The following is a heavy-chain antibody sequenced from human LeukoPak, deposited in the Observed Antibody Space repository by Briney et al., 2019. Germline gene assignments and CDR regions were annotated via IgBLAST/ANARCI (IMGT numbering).Heavy chain of an antibody. CDR2: ISSSGSTI. D-gene: IGHD2-15*01. V-gene: IGHV3-48*03. CDR3: ARGGYCSGGNCYSARNWFDS. J-gene: IGHJ5*01. Sequence: PGGSLRLSCAASGFTFSSYEMNWVRQAPGKGLEWVSYISSSGSTIYYADSVKGRFSISRDNAKNSLYLQMNSLRAEDTAVYYCARGGYCSGGNCYSARNWFDSWGQGTLVTVSS. CDR1: GFTFSSYE.